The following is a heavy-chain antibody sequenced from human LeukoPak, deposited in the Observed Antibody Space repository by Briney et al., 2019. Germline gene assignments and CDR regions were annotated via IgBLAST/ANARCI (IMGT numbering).Heavy chain of an antibody. D-gene: IGHD2-2*01. CDR3: GRDGPPAGLYFDY. CDR2: RKYDGSEK. J-gene: IGHJ4*02. CDR1: GFTFIDFW. Sequence: PAGSLRLSCASSGFTFIDFWMNWVRQAPGKGLEWVASRKYDGSEKYYVDSVNGRFTISRDNGKKSLFLQMNSLRAEDTAIYYCGRDGPPAGLYFDYWGQGTVVTVSS. V-gene: IGHV3-7*01.